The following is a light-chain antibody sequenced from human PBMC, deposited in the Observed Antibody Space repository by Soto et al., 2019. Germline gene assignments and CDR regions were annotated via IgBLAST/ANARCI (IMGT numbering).Light chain of an antibody. CDR3: SSYTRSTTHI. CDR1: SSDVGGYIY. J-gene: IGLJ2*01. V-gene: IGLV2-14*01. CDR2: EVN. Sequence: QSVLTQPASVSGSPGQSITISCTGTSSDVGGYIYVSWYQQHPGKVPKLIIYEVNNRPSGISDRFSGSKSDNTASLTISGLQAEDEADYYCSSYTRSTTHIFGGGTKLTVL.